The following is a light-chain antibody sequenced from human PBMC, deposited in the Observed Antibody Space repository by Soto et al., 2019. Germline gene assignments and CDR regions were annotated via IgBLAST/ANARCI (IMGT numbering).Light chain of an antibody. J-gene: IGLJ1*01. CDR1: SSVVGSYWL. Sequence: QSALTQPASVSGSPGQSITISCTGSSSVVGSYWLVSWYQCHPGKVPKLIVYQGNKRPSGVSNRFSGSEPGNTASLTISGLQAEDEADYYCCSSAPSRTVVLGTGTKVTV. CDR3: CSSAPSRTVV. V-gene: IGLV2-23*01. CDR2: QGN.